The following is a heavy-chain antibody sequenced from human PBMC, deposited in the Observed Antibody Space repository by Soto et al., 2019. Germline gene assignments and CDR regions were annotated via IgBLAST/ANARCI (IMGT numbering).Heavy chain of an antibody. CDR2: ISSSSSYI. J-gene: IGHJ6*02. CDR1: GFTFSSYS. Sequence: GGSLRLSCAASGFTFSSYSMNWVRQAPGKGLEWVSSISSSSSYIYYADSVKGRFTISRDNAKNSLYLQMNSLRAEDTAVYYCASEILTGYSGMDVWGQGTKVTVSS. CDR3: ASEILTGYSGMDV. D-gene: IGHD3-9*01. V-gene: IGHV3-21*01.